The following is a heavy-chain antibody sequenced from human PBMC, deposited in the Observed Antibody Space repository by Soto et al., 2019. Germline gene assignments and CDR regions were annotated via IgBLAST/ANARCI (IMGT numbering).Heavy chain of an antibody. Sequence: EVQLVESGGGLVQPGGSLRLSCAASGFTFSSYWMHWVRQAPGKGLVWVSRINSDGSSTSYADSVKGRFTISRDNAKNTLYLQMNSRRAEDTAVYYCATASYFYYYYGMDGWGQGTTVTVSS. V-gene: IGHV3-74*01. CDR2: INSDGSST. CDR1: GFTFSSYW. J-gene: IGHJ6*02. CDR3: ATASYFYYYYGMDG.